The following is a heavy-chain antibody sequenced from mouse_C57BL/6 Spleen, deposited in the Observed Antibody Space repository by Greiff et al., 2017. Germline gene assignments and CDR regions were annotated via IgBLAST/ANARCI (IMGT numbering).Heavy chain of an antibody. J-gene: IGHJ2*01. CDR1: GYSITSGYY. CDR3: AREGYYFDY. Sequence: DVHLVESGPGLVKPSQSLSLTCSVTGYSITSGYYWNWIRQFPGNKLEWMGYISYDGSNNYNPSLKNRISITRDTSKNQFFLKLNSVTTEDTATYYCAREGYYFDYWGQGTTLTVAS. CDR2: ISYDGSN. V-gene: IGHV3-6*01. D-gene: IGHD3-1*01.